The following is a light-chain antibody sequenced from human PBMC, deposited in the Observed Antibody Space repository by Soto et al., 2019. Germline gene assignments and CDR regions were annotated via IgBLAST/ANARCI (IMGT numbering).Light chain of an antibody. CDR3: QSFDRDLHGYV. V-gene: IGLV1-40*01. J-gene: IGLJ1*01. CDR2: ADN. CDR1: NSNLGAGYD. Sequence: QSALTQPPSISGAPGQRVTISCTGSNSNLGAGYDAHWVKFLPGKAPKLIIFADNIRRPGVPDRFSGSKSGSSASLAITGLQAEDEADYVCQSFDRDLHGYVFGSGPKVTVL.